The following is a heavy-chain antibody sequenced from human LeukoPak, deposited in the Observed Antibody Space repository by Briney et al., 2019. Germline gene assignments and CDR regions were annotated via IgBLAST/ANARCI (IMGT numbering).Heavy chain of an antibody. Sequence: SETLSLTCTVSGGSISSYYWSWIRQPPGKGLEWIGYIYYSGSTNYNPSLKSRVTISVDTSKNQFSLKPSSVTAADTAVYYCARGPPPDFDYWGRGTLVTVSS. J-gene: IGHJ4*02. CDR1: GGSISSYY. CDR2: IYYSGST. V-gene: IGHV4-59*12. CDR3: ARGPPPDFDY.